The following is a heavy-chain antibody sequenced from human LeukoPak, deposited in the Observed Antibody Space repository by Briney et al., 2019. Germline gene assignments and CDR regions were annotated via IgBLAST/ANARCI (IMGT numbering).Heavy chain of an antibody. J-gene: IGHJ6*04. CDR3: ARVGVAGRFQDV. CDR1: GGSINSGSYY. D-gene: IGHD3-3*01. V-gene: IGHV4-61*02. CDR2: IYTSGST. Sequence: PSQTLSLTCTVSGGSINSGSYYWSWIRQPAGKGLEWIGRIYTSGSTNYNPSLKSRVTISVDKSKNQFSLKLSSVTAADTAVYYCARVGVAGRFQDVWGKGTTVTVSS.